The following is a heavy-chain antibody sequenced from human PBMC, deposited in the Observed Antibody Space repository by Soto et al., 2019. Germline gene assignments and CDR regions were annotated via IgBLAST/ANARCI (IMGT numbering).Heavy chain of an antibody. D-gene: IGHD4-17*01. V-gene: IGHV4-30-2*01. CDR2: IYHSGST. J-gene: IGHJ5*02. Sequence: QLQLQESGSGLVKPSQTLSLTCAVSGGSISSGGYSWSWIRQPPGKGLEWIGYIYHSGSTYYNPSLTSRVTRAVDRSKNQFSLKLSSVTAADTAVYYCARVATVTDGWFDPWGQGTLVTVSS. CDR3: ARVATVTDGWFDP. CDR1: GGSISSGGYS.